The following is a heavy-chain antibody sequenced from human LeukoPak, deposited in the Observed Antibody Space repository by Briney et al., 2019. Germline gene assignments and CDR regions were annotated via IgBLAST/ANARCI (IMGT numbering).Heavy chain of an antibody. CDR2: IYYSGST. CDR1: GGSVNGGTYY. J-gene: IGHJ5*02. V-gene: IGHV4-61*01. CDR3: ATLGYCSGGICYWGSWFDP. Sequence: PSETLSLTCSVSGGSVNGGTYYWSWIRQPPGKGLEWIGYIYYSGSTSYNPSLKSRVTISIDTSRNQFSLKLSSVTAADTAVYYCATLGYCSGGICYWGSWFDPWGQATLVTVSS. D-gene: IGHD2-15*01.